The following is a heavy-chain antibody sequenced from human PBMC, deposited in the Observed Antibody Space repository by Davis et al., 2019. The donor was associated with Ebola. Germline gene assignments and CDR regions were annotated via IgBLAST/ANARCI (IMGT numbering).Heavy chain of an antibody. CDR1: GFTFSSYS. V-gene: IGHV3-21*01. Sequence: GESLKISCAASGFTFSSYSMNWVRQAPGKGLEWVSSISSSSSYIYYADSVKGRFTISRDNAKNSLYLQMNSLRAEDTAVYYCAREGRRFLEWLLYGDYYGMDVWGKGTTVTVSS. D-gene: IGHD3-3*01. CDR3: AREGRRFLEWLLYGDYYGMDV. J-gene: IGHJ6*04. CDR2: ISSSSSYI.